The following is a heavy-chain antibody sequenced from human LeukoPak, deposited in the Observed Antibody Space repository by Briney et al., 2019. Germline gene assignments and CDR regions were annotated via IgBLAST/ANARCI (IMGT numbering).Heavy chain of an antibody. V-gene: IGHV1-2*02. Sequence: ASVKVSCKASGYTFTGYYMHWVRQAPGQGLEWMGWINPNSGGTNYAQKFQGRVTMTRDTSISTAYMELSRLGSDDTAVYYCASEGIVATIRDYNWFDPWGQGTLVTVSS. CDR2: INPNSGGT. J-gene: IGHJ5*02. CDR1: GYTFTGYY. D-gene: IGHD5-12*01. CDR3: ASEGIVATIRDYNWFDP.